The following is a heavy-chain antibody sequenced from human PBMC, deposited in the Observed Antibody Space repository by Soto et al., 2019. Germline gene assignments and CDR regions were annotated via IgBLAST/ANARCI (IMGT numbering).Heavy chain of an antibody. Sequence: GESLNTSCKVSGFSFTTYWIVWVRQMPGKGLEWMGIIYPGESNVRYSPSFQGQVTISDDKSTSTVYLQWSRLEASDSAIYYCARAPNNVNWFTEAFDVWGQGTKVTVSS. CDR1: GFSFTTYW. J-gene: IGHJ3*01. CDR3: ARAPNNVNWFTEAFDV. D-gene: IGHD3-9*01. V-gene: IGHV5-51*01. CDR2: IYPGESNV.